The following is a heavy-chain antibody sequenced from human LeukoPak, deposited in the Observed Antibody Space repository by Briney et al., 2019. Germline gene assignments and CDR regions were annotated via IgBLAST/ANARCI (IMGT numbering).Heavy chain of an antibody. J-gene: IGHJ6*03. V-gene: IGHV4-34*01. CDR3: ARSCRGWHASYYYYYMHV. D-gene: IGHD6-19*01. Sequence: SETLSLTCAVYGGSFSGNSWSWIRQPPGKGLEWIGEINHSGSTKYNPSLKSRVTISVDTSKNQFSLKLRSVTAADTAVYYCARSCRGWHASYYYYYMHVWGKGPTVTVFS. CDR1: GGSFSGNS. CDR2: INHSGST.